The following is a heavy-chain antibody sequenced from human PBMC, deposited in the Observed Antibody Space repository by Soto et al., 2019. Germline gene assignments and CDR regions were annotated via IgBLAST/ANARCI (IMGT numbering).Heavy chain of an antibody. CDR3: ARQWLDSYYFDY. J-gene: IGHJ4*02. Sequence: EVQLVESGGGLVPPGGSLSLSCAASGFTFSSYAMHWVRQAPGKGLEYVSGISSNGGSTHYVNSVKGRFTISRDNSKNTLYLQMGSLRAEDIAVYYCARQWLDSYYFDYWGQGTLVTVSS. CDR2: ISSNGGST. V-gene: IGHV3-64*01. CDR1: GFTFSSYA. D-gene: IGHD6-19*01.